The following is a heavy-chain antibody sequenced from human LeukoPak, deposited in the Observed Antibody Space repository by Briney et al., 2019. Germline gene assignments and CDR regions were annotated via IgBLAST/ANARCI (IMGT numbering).Heavy chain of an antibody. Sequence: ASVKVSCKASGYTFTSYGISWVRQAPGQGLEWMGWISAYNGNTNYAQKLQGRVTMTTDTSTSTAYMELSSLRFEDTAVYFCASALRRGWGYFYYYMDVWGKGTTVTVSS. J-gene: IGHJ6*03. D-gene: IGHD3-10*01. CDR1: GYTFTSYG. V-gene: IGHV1-18*01. CDR2: ISAYNGNT. CDR3: ASALRRGWGYFYYYMDV.